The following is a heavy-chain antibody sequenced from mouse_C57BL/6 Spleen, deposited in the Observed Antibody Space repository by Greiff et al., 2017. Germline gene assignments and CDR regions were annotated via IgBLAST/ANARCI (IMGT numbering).Heavy chain of an antibody. CDR3: TRRGTTVVAKYFDV. CDR1: GFTFSDAW. D-gene: IGHD1-1*01. V-gene: IGHV6-6*01. CDR2: IRNKANNHAT. Sequence: EVQLVESGGGLVQPGGSMKLSCAASGFTFSDAWMDWVRQSPEKGLEWVAEIRNKANNHATYYAESVKGRFTISRDDSKSSVYLQMNSLRAEDTGIYYCTRRGTTVVAKYFDVWGTGTTVTVSS. J-gene: IGHJ1*03.